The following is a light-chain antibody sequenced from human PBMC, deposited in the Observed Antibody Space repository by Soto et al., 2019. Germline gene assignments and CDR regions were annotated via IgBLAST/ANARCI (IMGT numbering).Light chain of an antibody. V-gene: IGKV3-15*01. Sequence: EIVLTQAPATLSVSPWERATLFCRASQSVSSNLAWYQQKPGQAPSLLIYGAFTRATGIPARFSGTGSGTEFTLTISSLESEDFALYYCQQYNDCPLTFGRGTKVDIK. CDR1: QSVSSN. J-gene: IGKJ1*01. CDR2: GAF. CDR3: QQYNDCPLT.